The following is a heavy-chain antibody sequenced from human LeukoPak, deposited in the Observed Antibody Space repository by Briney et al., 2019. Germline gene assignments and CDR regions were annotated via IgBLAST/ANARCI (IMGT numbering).Heavy chain of an antibody. CDR1: GYSISSGYY. CDR2: IYHSGST. V-gene: IGHV4-38-2*02. CDR3: AGEGYSGYDPKNYFDY. J-gene: IGHJ4*02. Sequence: SETLSLTCAVSGYSISSGYYWGWIRQPPGQGLEWIGSIYHSGSTYYNPSLKSRVTISVDTSKNQFSLKLSSVTAADTAVYYCAGEGYSGYDPKNYFDYWGREPWSPSPQ. D-gene: IGHD5-12*01.